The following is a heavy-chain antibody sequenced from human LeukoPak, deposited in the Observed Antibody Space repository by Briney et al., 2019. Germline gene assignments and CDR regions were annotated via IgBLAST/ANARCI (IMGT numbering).Heavy chain of an antibody. J-gene: IGHJ4*02. V-gene: IGHV3-11*04. CDR2: ISSSGSTI. CDR3: ARSMEAFDY. D-gene: IGHD2-8*01. Sequence: PGGSLRLSCAASGFTFSNAWMSWVRQAPGKGLEWVSYISSSGSTIYYADSVKGRFTISRDNAKNSLYLQMNILRAEDTAVYYCARSMEAFDYWGQGTLVTVSS. CDR1: GFTFSNAW.